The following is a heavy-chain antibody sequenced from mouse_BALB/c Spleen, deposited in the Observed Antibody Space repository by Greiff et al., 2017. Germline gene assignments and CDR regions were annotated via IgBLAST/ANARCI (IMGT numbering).Heavy chain of an antibody. J-gene: IGHJ1*01. Sequence: EVKLLESGADLVKPGGSLKLSCAASGFTFSSYGMSWVRQTPDKRLEWVATISSGGSYTYYPDSVTGRFTISRDNAKNTLYLQMSSLKSEDTAMYYCARDGTAVYAADWYLDVWGEGTSVTVSS. V-gene: IGHV5-6*01. CDR3: ARDGTAVYAADWYLDV. D-gene: IGHD1-1*01. CDR1: GFTFSSYG. CDR2: ISSGGSYT.